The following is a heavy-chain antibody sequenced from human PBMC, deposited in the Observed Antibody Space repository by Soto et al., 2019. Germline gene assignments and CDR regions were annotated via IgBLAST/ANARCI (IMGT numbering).Heavy chain of an antibody. D-gene: IGHD3-16*02. V-gene: IGHV1-69*13. Sequence: GASVKVSCKASGGTFSCYAISWVRQAPGQGLEWMGGIIPIFGTANYAQKFQGRVTITADESTSTAYMELSSLRSEDTAVYYCARDRYDYVWGSYRYPALDYWGQGTLVTVSS. J-gene: IGHJ4*02. CDR1: GGTFSCYA. CDR2: IIPIFGTA. CDR3: ARDRYDYVWGSYRYPALDY.